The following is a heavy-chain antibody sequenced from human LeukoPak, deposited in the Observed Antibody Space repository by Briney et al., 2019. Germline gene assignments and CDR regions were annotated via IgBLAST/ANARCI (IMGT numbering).Heavy chain of an antibody. Sequence: SVKVSCKASGFTFTSSAMQWVRQARGQRLEWIGWIVVGSGNTNYAQKFQERVTITRDMSTSTAYMELSSLRSEDTAVYYCAAAPRYFDWLLSLPIWGQGTLVTVSS. CDR1: GFTFTSSA. CDR3: AAAPRYFDWLLSLPI. V-gene: IGHV1-58*02. CDR2: IVVGSGNT. D-gene: IGHD3-9*01. J-gene: IGHJ4*02.